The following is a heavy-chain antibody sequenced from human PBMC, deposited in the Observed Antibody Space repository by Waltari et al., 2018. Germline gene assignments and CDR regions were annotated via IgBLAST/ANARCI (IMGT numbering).Heavy chain of an antibody. CDR3: ARQGHYDFWTGYYLFDY. CDR1: GGSISNYY. Sequence: QVQLQESGPGLVKPSETLSLTCTVSGGSISNYYWSWIRQSPGKGLEWIGSIYYSGSTNNNPSLKSRVTLSVDTSKNHLSLKLSSVTAADTALYYCARQGHYDFWTGYYLFDYWGQGTLVTVSS. D-gene: IGHD3-3*01. V-gene: IGHV4-59*08. CDR2: IYYSGST. J-gene: IGHJ4*02.